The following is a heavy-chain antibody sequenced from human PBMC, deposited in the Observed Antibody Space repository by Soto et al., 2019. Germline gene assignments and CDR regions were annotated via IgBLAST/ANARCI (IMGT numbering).Heavy chain of an antibody. J-gene: IGHJ5*02. D-gene: IGHD1-26*01. CDR1: GGSFSGYY. Sequence: PSETLSLTCAVYGGSFSGYYWSWIRQPPGKGLEWIGEINHSGSTNYNPSLKSRVTISVDTSKNQFSLKLSSVTAADTALYYCARGRRVGASPKSLPFDPWGQGTLVTVSS. V-gene: IGHV4-34*01. CDR3: ARGRRVGASPKSLPFDP. CDR2: INHSGST.